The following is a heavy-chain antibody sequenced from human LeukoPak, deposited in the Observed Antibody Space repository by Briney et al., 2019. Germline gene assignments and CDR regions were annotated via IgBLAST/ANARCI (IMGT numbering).Heavy chain of an antibody. D-gene: IGHD6-13*01. CDR2: IYYSGRT. CDR3: ARHPGITAAGTGFDI. CDR1: SGSISSSTSY. V-gene: IGHV4-39*01. Sequence: SETLSLTRTVSSGSISSSTSYWGRIRQPPGKGLEWIGSIYYSGRTYYNPSLKSRLTISVDTSKNQFSLKLSSVTAADTAVYYCARHPGITAAGTGFDIWGQGTMVTVSS. J-gene: IGHJ3*02.